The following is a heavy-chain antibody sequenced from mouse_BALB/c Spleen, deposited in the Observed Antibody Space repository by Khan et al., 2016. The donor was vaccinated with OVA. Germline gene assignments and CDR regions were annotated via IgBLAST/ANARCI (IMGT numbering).Heavy chain of an antibody. Sequence: QVQLKQSGPGLVAPSQSLSITCTVSGFSLTSYGVGWVRQPPGKGLEWLGVRWGYVSTNYHSALISRLNINKDNSTSQVFLKLNSLQTDDTATYYGSIYYYGRAWFAYWGQGTMVTVSA. D-gene: IGHD1-1*01. CDR1: GFSLTSYG. J-gene: IGHJ3*01. V-gene: IGHV2-3*01. CDR3: SIYYYGRAWFAY. CDR2: RWGYVST.